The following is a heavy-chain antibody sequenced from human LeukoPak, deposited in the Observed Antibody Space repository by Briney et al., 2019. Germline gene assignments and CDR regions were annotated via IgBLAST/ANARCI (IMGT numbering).Heavy chain of an antibody. V-gene: IGHV4-59*08. D-gene: IGHD1-26*01. CDR1: GGSISSYY. CDR3: ARLSGSYDYFDY. J-gene: IGHJ4*02. CDR2: IYYSGST. Sequence: PSETLSLTCTVSGGSISSYYWSWIRQPPGKGLEWIGYIYYSGSTNYNPSLKSRVTISVDTSKNQFSLKLSSVTAADTAVYYCARLSGSYDYFDYWGQGTLVTVSS.